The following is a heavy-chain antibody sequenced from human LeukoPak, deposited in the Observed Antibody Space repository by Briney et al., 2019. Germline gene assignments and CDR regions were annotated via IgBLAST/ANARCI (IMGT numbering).Heavy chain of an antibody. CDR1: GFTVSSNY. CDR3: AKFQTVVVAAAFDY. D-gene: IGHD2-15*01. CDR2: LSGGGGTT. Sequence: GGSLRLSCAASGFTVSSNYMSWVRQAPGKGLEWVSALSGGGGTTYYRDSVKGRFTISRDNSKNTLYLQMNSLRVEDTAVYYCAKFQTVVVAAAFDYWGQGTLVTVSS. V-gene: IGHV3-23*01. J-gene: IGHJ4*02.